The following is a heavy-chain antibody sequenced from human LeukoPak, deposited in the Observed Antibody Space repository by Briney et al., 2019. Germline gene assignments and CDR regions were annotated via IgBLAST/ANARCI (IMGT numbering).Heavy chain of an antibody. CDR3: ARPGLWFGELLS. CDR1: GGSIRSHF. Sequence: SETLSLTCTFSGGSIRSHFWNWVRQPPGKGLEWIGFGHHSGSTMYNPSLNSRVALSVDTSKNQFSLKLTSVTAADTAVYYCARPGLWFGELLSWGQGTLVTVSS. J-gene: IGHJ4*02. D-gene: IGHD3-10*01. CDR2: GHHSGST. V-gene: IGHV4-59*11.